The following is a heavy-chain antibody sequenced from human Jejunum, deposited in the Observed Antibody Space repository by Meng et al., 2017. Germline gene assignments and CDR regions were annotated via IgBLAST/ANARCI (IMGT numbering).Heavy chain of an antibody. Sequence: LHQSGRGRVQPPQPLSLTCAISGDSVSSNSAAWNWIWQSPSRGLEWLGRTYYRSKWYNDYAESVKSRITINPDTSKNQFSLQLNSVTPEDTAVYYCVRTSNWSLDYWGQGTLVTVSS. V-gene: IGHV6-1*01. D-gene: IGHD6-13*01. J-gene: IGHJ4*01. CDR3: VRTSNWSLDY. CDR1: GDSVSSNSAA. CDR2: TYYRSKWYN.